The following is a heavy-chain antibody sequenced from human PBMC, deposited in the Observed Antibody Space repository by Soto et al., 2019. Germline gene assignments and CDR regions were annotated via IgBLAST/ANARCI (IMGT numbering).Heavy chain of an antibody. V-gene: IGHV3-30*03. J-gene: IGHJ5*02. D-gene: IGHD3-3*01. Sequence: QVQLVESGGGVVQPGRSLRLSCAASGFTFRNYGMHWVRQAPGKGLEWVAVISHDGNNQYYADSVKGRFTISRDFSKNTVWLQMTSLRAEDTAVYYCARDPDDFWRGYYNWFDLWGQGTLVTVSS. CDR2: ISHDGNNQ. CDR1: GFTFRNYG. CDR3: ARDPDDFWRGYYNWFDL.